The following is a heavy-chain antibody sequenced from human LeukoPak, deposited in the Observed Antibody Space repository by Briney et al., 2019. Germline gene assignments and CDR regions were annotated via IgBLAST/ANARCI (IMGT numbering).Heavy chain of an antibody. J-gene: IGHJ4*02. CDR1: GGSFSGYY. CDR3: MRASYGARVGY. D-gene: IGHD4-17*01. Sequence: PSETLSLTCAVYGGSFSGYYWSWIRQPPGKGLEWIGEINHSGSPNYNPSLKSRATIFEYASKNQFSLKLRSVAAADTAVYYCMRASYGARVGYWGQGTLVTVSS. V-gene: IGHV4-34*01. CDR2: INHSGSP.